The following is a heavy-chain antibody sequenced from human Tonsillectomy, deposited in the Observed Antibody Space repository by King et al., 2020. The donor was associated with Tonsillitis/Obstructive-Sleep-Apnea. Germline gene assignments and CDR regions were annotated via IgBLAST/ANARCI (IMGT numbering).Heavy chain of an antibody. J-gene: IGHJ4*02. Sequence: VQLVESGGGLIQPGGSLRLSCAAPGFTVSSNYMSWVRQAPGKGLEWVSVIYSGGSTYFADSVKGRFTISRDNSKNTLYLQMNSLRAEDTAVYYCARDRCSSITCYGALDYWGQGTLVTVSS. V-gene: IGHV3-53*01. CDR3: ARDRCSSITCYGALDY. D-gene: IGHD2-2*01. CDR2: IYSGGST. CDR1: GFTVSSNY.